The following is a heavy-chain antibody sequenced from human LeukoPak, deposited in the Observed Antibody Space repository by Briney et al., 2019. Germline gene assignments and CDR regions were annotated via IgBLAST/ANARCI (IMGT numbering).Heavy chain of an antibody. Sequence: KPSGTPSPTFAVYGGAFSGFYWSWVRQPPRKGLGWVGGINHSGSTNYNPSLKSRVTISVDTSENQFSLKLSSVTAADTAVYYCARAPIYCSGGSCVNYGMDVWGQGTTVTVSS. V-gene: IGHV4-34*01. CDR3: ARAPIYCSGGSCVNYGMDV. CDR2: INHSGST. J-gene: IGHJ6*02. D-gene: IGHD2-15*01. CDR1: GGAFSGFY.